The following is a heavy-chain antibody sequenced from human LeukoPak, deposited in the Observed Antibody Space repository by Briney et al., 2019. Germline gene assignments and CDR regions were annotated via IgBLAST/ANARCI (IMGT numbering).Heavy chain of an antibody. CDR3: ARVRDGYNDAYDI. CDR2: INPIGGTT. V-gene: IGHV1-46*01. Sequence: ASVKVSCKTSGYSFTSYNLHWGRQAPGQRLEWMGIINPIGGTTNYAQKFQGRVTMTRDTSTSTVYMELSSLKSEDTAVYYCARVRDGYNDAYDIWGQGTMVTVSS. CDR1: GYSFTSYN. D-gene: IGHD5-24*01. J-gene: IGHJ3*02.